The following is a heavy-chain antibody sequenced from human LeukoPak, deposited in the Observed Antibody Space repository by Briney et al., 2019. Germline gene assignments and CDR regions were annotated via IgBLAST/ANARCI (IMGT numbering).Heavy chain of an antibody. J-gene: IGHJ4*02. Sequence: SVKASCKASGGTFSSYAISWVRQAPGQGLEWMGGIIPIFGTANYAQKFQGRVTITADESTSTAYMELSSLRSEDTAVYYCARGGSGSYYLYYFDYWGQGTLVTVSS. CDR2: IIPIFGTA. V-gene: IGHV1-69*01. D-gene: IGHD3-10*01. CDR1: GGTFSSYA. CDR3: ARGGSGSYYLYYFDY.